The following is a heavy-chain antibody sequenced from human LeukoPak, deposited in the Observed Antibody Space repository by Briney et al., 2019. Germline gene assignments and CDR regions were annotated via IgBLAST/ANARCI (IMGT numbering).Heavy chain of an antibody. D-gene: IGHD3-10*01. V-gene: IGHV4-34*01. CDR2: IDHSGST. CDR3: ARSYGSGSYPY. CDR1: GGSFSGYY. Sequence: SETLSLTCAVYGGSFSGYYWSWIRQPPGKGLEWIGEIDHSGSTNYNPSLKSRVTISVDTSKTRFSLKLSSVTAADTAVYYCARSYGSGSYPYWGQGTLVTVSS. J-gene: IGHJ4*02.